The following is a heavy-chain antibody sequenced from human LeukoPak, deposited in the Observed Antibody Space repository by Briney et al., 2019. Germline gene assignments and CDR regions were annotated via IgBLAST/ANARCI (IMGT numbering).Heavy chain of an antibody. J-gene: IGHJ4*02. CDR1: GGSFSGYY. CDR3: ARERWWDQISFDY. D-gene: IGHD1-26*01. CDR2: INHSGST. Sequence: SETLSLTCAVYGGSFSGYYWSWIRQPPGKGLEWIGEINHSGSTNYNPSLKSRVTISVDTSKNRFSLKLSSVTAADTAVYYCARERWWDQISFDYWGQGTLVTVSS. V-gene: IGHV4-34*01.